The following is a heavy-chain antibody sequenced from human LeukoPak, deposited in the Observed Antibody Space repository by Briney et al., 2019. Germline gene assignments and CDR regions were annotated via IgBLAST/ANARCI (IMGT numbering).Heavy chain of an antibody. V-gene: IGHV5-51*01. J-gene: IGHJ3*02. Sequence: GEPLKISCKGSGYSFTTYWIGWVRQMPGKGPEYIGIIYPGDSETRYGPSFQGQVTISADKSISTAYLQWSSLRASDTVIFFRQKTAYDILSGPTDAFDIWGQGTMVTVSS. CDR3: QKTAYDILSGPTDAFDI. D-gene: IGHD3-9*01. CDR1: GYSFTTYW. CDR2: IYPGDSET.